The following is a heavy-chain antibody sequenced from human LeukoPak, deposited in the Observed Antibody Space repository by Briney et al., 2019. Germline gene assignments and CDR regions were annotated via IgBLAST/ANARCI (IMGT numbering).Heavy chain of an antibody. D-gene: IGHD2-2*01. J-gene: IGHJ5*02. CDR1: GGPFSGYY. V-gene: IGHV4-34*01. CDR3: ARGRRLNIVVDFDP. CDR2: INHSGST. Sequence: SETLSLTCAVYGGPFSGYYWSWIRQPPGKGLQWIGEINHSGSTNYNPSLKSRVTISVDTSKNQFSLKLSSVTAADTGVYYCARGRRLNIVVDFDPWGQGTLVTVSS.